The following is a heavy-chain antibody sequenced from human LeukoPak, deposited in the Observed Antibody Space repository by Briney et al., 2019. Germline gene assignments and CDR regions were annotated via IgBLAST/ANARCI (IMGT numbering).Heavy chain of an antibody. Sequence: ASVKVSCKASGYTFTSYGISWVRQAPGQGLEWMGWISAYNGNTNYAQKLQGRVTMTTDTSTGTAYMELRSLRSDDTAVYYCARDQYRFGELSPYYYGMDVRGQGTTVTVSS. CDR2: ISAYNGNT. CDR3: ARDQYRFGELSPYYYGMDV. J-gene: IGHJ6*02. D-gene: IGHD3-10*01. V-gene: IGHV1-18*01. CDR1: GYTFTSYG.